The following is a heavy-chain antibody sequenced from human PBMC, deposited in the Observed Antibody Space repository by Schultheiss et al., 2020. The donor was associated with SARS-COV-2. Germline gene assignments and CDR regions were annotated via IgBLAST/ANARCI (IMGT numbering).Heavy chain of an antibody. D-gene: IGHD1-26*01. CDR3: ARDIGAPENYYYGMDV. J-gene: IGHJ6*02. V-gene: IGHV4-4*02. CDR2: IYHSGST. CDR1: GGSISSSNW. Sequence: SETLSLTCAVSGGSISSSNWWSWVRQPPGKGLEWIGEIYHSGSTNYNPSLKSRVTISVDKSKNQFSLKLSSVTAADTAVYYCARDIGAPENYYYGMDVWGQGTTVTVSS.